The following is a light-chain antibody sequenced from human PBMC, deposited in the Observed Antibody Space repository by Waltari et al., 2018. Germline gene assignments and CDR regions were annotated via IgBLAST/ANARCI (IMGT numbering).Light chain of an antibody. CDR1: SSNIGSTT. CDR3: AAWDDSLNGFYV. V-gene: IGLV1-44*01. CDR2: GQN. Sequence: QSVLTQPPSASGTPGQRVTISCSGSSSNIGSTTVNCYQQLPGTAPTPLIYGQNQRPSGVPDRFSGSKSGTSASLAISGLQSEDEAHYYCAAWDDSLNGFYVFGTGTKVTVL. J-gene: IGLJ1*01.